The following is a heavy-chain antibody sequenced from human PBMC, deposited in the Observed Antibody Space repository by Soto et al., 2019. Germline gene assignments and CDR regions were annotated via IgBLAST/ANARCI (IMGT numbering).Heavy chain of an antibody. D-gene: IGHD2-2*02. CDR3: ARGTGYCSSTSCYTGYYYYGMDV. J-gene: IGHJ6*02. V-gene: IGHV3-74*01. CDR1: GFTFSSYR. CDR2: INSDGSST. Sequence: EVQLVESGGGLVQPGGSLRLSCAASGFTFSSYRMHWVRQAPGKGLVWVSRINSDGSSTSYADSVKGRFTISRDNAKNTLYLQMNSLRAEDTAVYYCARGTGYCSSTSCYTGYYYYGMDVWGQGTTVTVSS.